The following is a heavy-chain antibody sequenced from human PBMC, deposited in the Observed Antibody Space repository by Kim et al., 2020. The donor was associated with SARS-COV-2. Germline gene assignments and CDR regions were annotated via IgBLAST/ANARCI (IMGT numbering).Heavy chain of an antibody. CDR1: GFTFGDYA. J-gene: IGHJ4*02. V-gene: IGHV3-9*01. Sequence: GGSLRLSCAASGFTFGDYAMHWVRQAPGKGLEWVSGISWNSGSIGYADSVKGRFTISRDNAKNSLYLQMNSLRAEDTALYYCAKENFWSGYNYYFDYWGQGTLVTVSS. D-gene: IGHD3-3*01. CDR2: ISWNSGSI. CDR3: AKENFWSGYNYYFDY.